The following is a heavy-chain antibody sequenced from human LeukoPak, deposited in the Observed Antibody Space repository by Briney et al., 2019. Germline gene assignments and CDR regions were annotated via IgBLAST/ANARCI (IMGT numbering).Heavy chain of an antibody. CDR2: ISSSSSYI. CDR1: GFTFSSYS. J-gene: IGHJ3*02. Sequence: GGSLRLSCAASGFTFSSYSMNWVRQAPGKGLEWVSSISSSSSYIYYADSVKGRFTISRDNAKNSLYLQMNSLRAVDTAVYYCARLDSSSWFDAFDIWGQGTMVTVSS. V-gene: IGHV3-21*01. CDR3: ARLDSSSWFDAFDI. D-gene: IGHD6-13*01.